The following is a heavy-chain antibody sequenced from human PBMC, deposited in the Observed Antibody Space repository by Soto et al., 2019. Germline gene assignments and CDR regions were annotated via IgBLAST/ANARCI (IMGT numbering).Heavy chain of an antibody. D-gene: IGHD5-12*01. J-gene: IGHJ6*02. V-gene: IGHV3-33*01. Sequence: QVQLVESGGGVVQPGRSLRLSCAASGFTFSSYGMHWVRQAPGKGLEWVAVIWYDGSNKYYADSVKGRFTISRDNSKNTLYLQMNSLRAEDTAVYYCARDDEVPPLGGYDLYYYGMDVWGQGTTVTVSS. CDR3: ARDDEVPPLGGYDLYYYGMDV. CDR2: IWYDGSNK. CDR1: GFTFSSYG.